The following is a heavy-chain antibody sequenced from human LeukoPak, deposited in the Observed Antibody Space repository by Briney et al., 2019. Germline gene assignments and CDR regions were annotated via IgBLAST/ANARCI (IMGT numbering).Heavy chain of an antibody. D-gene: IGHD3-3*01. V-gene: IGHV4-34*01. Sequence: PSETLSLTCAVYGEPFGGSYWSWIRQPPGKGLEWIGEINHSGSTNYNPSLKSRVTISVDTSKNQFSLKLSSVTAADTAVYYCARLYYDFWSGYYTGRGHYFDYWGQGTLVTVSS. J-gene: IGHJ4*02. CDR1: GEPFGGSY. CDR3: ARLYYDFWSGYYTGRGHYFDY. CDR2: INHSGST.